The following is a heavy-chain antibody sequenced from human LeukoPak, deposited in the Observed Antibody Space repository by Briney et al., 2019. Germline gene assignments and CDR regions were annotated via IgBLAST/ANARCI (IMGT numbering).Heavy chain of an antibody. J-gene: IGHJ2*01. CDR2: ISSGGGST. CDR1: GFTFSSYA. V-gene: IGHV3-23*01. CDR3: ANARGTSSSYFDL. D-gene: IGHD6-6*01. Sequence: GGSLRLSCAASGFTFSSYAMGWVRQPPGKGLEWVSGISSGGGSTYYTDSMKGRFTISRDNSKNTLYLQMNSLTAEDTALYYCANARGTSSSYFDLWGRGTLATVSS.